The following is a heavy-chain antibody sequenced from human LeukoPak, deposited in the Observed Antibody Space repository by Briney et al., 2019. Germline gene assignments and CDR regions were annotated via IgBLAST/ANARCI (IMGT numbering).Heavy chain of an antibody. J-gene: IGHJ2*01. D-gene: IGHD3-10*01. Sequence: GGSLRLSCAASAFTLSNYWMHWDRQVPGKGLVWVSHINSDGRIINYANSVKGRFTISRDNAKNTLYLQMNSLRVEDTAVYYCARGRGWYYDLWGRGTLVTVSS. CDR1: AFTLSNYW. V-gene: IGHV3-74*01. CDR3: ARGRGWYYDL. CDR2: INSDGRII.